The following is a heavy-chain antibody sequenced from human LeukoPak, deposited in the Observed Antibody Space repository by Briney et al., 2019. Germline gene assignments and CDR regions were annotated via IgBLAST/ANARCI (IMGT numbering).Heavy chain of an antibody. D-gene: IGHD2-15*01. V-gene: IGHV3-11*01. Sequence: GGSLRLSCAASGLTFSDYNMRWIRQAPGKGLEWVSSISRSGSTKYYADSVKGRFTISRDNAKNSLFLQMNSLRAEDTAVYYCARVLRYCSGGNCYSGGLGYMDVWGKGTTVTISS. CDR1: GLTFSDYN. CDR3: ARVLRYCSGGNCYSGGLGYMDV. CDR2: ISRSGSTK. J-gene: IGHJ6*03.